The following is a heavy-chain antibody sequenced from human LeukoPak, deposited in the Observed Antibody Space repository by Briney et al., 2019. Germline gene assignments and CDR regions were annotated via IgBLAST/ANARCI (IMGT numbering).Heavy chain of an antibody. Sequence: GGSLRLSCVASGITFSSYSMNWVRQAPGKGLEGVSYISSSSSTIYYADSVKGRFTISRDNAKNSLYLQMNSLRAEDTAVYYCARGGLRYFDGPPPGAFDIWGQGTMVTVSS. CDR1: GITFSSYS. J-gene: IGHJ3*02. CDR3: ARGGLRYFDGPPPGAFDI. V-gene: IGHV3-48*01. CDR2: ISSSSSTI. D-gene: IGHD3-9*01.